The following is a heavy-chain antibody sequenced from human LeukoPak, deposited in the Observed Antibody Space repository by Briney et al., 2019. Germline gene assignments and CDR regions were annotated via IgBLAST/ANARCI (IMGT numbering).Heavy chain of an antibody. V-gene: IGHV1-8*01. CDR2: MNPNSGNT. CDR3: ATAVTTWIGYYYYGMDV. D-gene: IGHD4-17*01. CDR1: GYTFTSYD. Sequence: ASVKVSCKASGYTFTSYDINWVRQATGQELEWMGWMNPNSGNTGYAQKFQGRVTMTRNTSISTAYMELSSLRSEDTAVYYCATAVTTWIGYYYYGMDVWGQGTTVTVSS. J-gene: IGHJ6*02.